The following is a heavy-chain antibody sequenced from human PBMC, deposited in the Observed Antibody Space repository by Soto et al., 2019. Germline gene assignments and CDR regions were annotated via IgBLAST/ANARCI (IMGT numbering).Heavy chain of an antibody. CDR1: GGSISSFY. J-gene: IGHJ4*02. CDR2: VYNSGST. V-gene: IGHV4-59*01. Sequence: PSETLSLTCTVSGGSISSFYCSWIRQPPGKGLEWIGYVYNSGSTDYNPSLMGRVTISIDTSKNQFSLRLTSVTAADTAVYYCATASSSGSSGELDYWGQGTLVTVSS. CDR3: ATASSSGSSGELDY. D-gene: IGHD3-22*01.